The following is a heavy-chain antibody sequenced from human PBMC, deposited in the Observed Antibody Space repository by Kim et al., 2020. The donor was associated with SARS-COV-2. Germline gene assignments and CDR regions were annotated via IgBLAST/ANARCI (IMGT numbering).Heavy chain of an antibody. J-gene: IGHJ4*02. V-gene: IGHV3-30*02. CDR3: ANGIAVAGAFDY. Sequence: YYADSVKGRFTISRDNSKNTLYLQMNSLRAEDTAVYYCANGIAVAGAFDYWGQGTLVTVSS. D-gene: IGHD6-19*01.